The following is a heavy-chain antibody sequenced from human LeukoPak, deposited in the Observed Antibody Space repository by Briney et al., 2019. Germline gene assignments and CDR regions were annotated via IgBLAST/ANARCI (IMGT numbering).Heavy chain of an antibody. D-gene: IGHD5-12*01. V-gene: IGHV4-34*01. CDR2: INHSGST. J-gene: IGHJ6*02. CDR3: ARGVAFYYYYGMDV. CDR1: GGSFSGYY. Sequence: SETLSLTCAVYGGSFSGYYWRWIRQPPGKGLEWIGEINHSGSTNYNPSLKSRVTISVDTSKNQFSLKLSSVTAADTAVYYCARGVAFYYYYGMDVWGQGTTVTVSS.